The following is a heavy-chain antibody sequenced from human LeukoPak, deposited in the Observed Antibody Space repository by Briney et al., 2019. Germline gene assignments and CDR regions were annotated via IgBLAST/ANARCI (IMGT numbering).Heavy chain of an antibody. D-gene: IGHD2-2*01. CDR3: ASLIVVVPAAISGNAFDI. V-gene: IGHV3-30*02. J-gene: IGHJ3*02. CDR1: GFTFSSYA. Sequence: GGSLRLSCAASGFTFSSYAMSWVRQAPGKGLEWVAFIRYDGSNKYYADSVKGRFTISRDNSKNTLYLQMNSLRAEDTAVYYCASLIVVVPAAISGNAFDIWGQGTMVTVSS. CDR2: IRYDGSNK.